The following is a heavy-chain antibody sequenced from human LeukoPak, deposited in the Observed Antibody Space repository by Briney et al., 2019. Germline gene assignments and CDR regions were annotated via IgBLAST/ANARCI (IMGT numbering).Heavy chain of an antibody. Sequence: GGSLRLSCAASGFTFSSYEMNWVRQAPGKGLEWVSYISSSSSTIYYADSVKGRFTISRDNAKNSLYLQMNSLRAEDTAVYYCARGHRYDILTGYYPDPNFDYWGQGTLVTVSS. V-gene: IGHV3-48*03. CDR1: GFTFSSYE. CDR3: ARGHRYDILTGYYPDPNFDY. D-gene: IGHD3-9*01. J-gene: IGHJ4*02. CDR2: ISSSSSTI.